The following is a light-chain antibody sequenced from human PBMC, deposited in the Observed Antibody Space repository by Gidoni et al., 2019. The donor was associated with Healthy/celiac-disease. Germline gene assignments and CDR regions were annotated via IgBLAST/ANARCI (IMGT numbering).Light chain of an antibody. CDR1: QSVLYSSNNKNY. Sequence: DIVMTQSPDSLAVSLGERATINCKSSQSVLYSSNNKNYLAWYQQKPGQPPKLLIYWASTRESGVPDRFSGSGSGTDFTLTISSLQAEDVAVYYCQQGNTFGGGTKVEIK. CDR2: WAS. CDR3: QQGNT. J-gene: IGKJ4*01. V-gene: IGKV4-1*01.